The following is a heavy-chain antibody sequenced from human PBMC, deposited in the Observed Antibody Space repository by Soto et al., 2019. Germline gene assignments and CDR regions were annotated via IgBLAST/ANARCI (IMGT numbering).Heavy chain of an antibody. J-gene: IGHJ6*02. CDR2: IYQSGSA. CDR3: ARAFYGVDI. V-gene: IGHV4-30-2*06. CDR1: GGSITSGGYS. Sequence: SETLSLTCTVSGGSITSGGYSWSWIRQSPGQGLEWIGYIYQSGSAFYSPSLKTRATILVDRSKNQFSLNLTSVTAADAAVYYCARAFYGVDIWGQGTTVTVSS.